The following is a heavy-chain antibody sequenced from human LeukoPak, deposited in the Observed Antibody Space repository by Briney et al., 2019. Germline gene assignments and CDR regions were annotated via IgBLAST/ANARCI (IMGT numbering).Heavy chain of an antibody. Sequence: PSETLSLTCAVYGGSFSGYYWSWIRQPPGKGLEWIGEINHSGSTNYNPSLKSRVTISVDTSKNQFSLKLSSVTAADTAVYYCARLGINGLRTYYFDYWGQGTLVTVSS. CDR3: ARLGINGLRTYYFDY. V-gene: IGHV4-34*01. J-gene: IGHJ4*02. CDR2: INHSGST. CDR1: GGSFSGYY. D-gene: IGHD5-12*01.